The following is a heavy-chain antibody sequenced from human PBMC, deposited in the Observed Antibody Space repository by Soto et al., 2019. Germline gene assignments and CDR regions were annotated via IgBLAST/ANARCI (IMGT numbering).Heavy chain of an antibody. CDR2: MNPNSGNT. V-gene: IGHV1-8*01. D-gene: IGHD3-3*01. Sequence: ASVKVSCKASGYTFTSYDINWVRQATGQGLEWMGWMNPNSGNTGYAQKFQGRVIMTRNTSISTAYMELSSLRSEDTAVYYCARGKHPDYDFWSGLIAEYYYYMDVWGKGTTVTVSS. CDR1: GYTFTSYD. J-gene: IGHJ6*03. CDR3: ARGKHPDYDFWSGLIAEYYYYMDV.